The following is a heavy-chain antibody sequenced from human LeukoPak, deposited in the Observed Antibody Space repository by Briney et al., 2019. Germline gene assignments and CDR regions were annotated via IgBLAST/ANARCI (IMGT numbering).Heavy chain of an antibody. CDR2: VTGDGDTT. Sequence: GGSLRLSCAASGIIFSGYAMSWVRQAPGKGLEWVSSVTGDGDTTYYADSVKGRFTIPRDNSKNTLSLQMSSLRAEDTALYYCAKVFSRSFDYWGQGTPVTVSS. CDR3: AKVFSRSFDY. D-gene: IGHD2-2*01. CDR1: GIIFSGYA. V-gene: IGHV3-23*01. J-gene: IGHJ4*02.